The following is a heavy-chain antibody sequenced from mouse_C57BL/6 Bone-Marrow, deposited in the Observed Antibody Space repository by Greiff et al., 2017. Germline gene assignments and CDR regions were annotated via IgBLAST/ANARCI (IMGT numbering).Heavy chain of an antibody. CDR2: ISNGGGST. CDR1: GFTFSDYY. CDR3: ARHSKPSYWYFDV. J-gene: IGHJ1*03. D-gene: IGHD2-5*01. Sequence: EVQVVESGGGLVQPGGSLKLSCAASGFTFSDYYMYWVRQTPEKRLEWVAYISNGGGSTYYPDTVKGRFTISRDNAKNTLYLQMSRLKSEDTAMYYCARHSKPSYWYFDVWGTGTTVTVSS. V-gene: IGHV5-12*01.